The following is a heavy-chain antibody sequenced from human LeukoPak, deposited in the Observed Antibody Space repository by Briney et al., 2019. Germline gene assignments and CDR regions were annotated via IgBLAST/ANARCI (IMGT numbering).Heavy chain of an antibody. Sequence: SETLSLTCAVCGGSFNGHYWAWFRQPPGKRPRWVGVIHDKGTTSDNPSLKSRVTMSVDTSSSQFSLQMTSVTAADTAMYYCARRTRVDGIMGFHWYFDAWGRGTLVSVTS. D-gene: IGHD1-14*01. V-gene: IGHV4-34*01. CDR1: GGSFNGHY. CDR2: IHDKGTT. CDR3: ARRTRVDGIMGFHWYFDA. J-gene: IGHJ2*01.